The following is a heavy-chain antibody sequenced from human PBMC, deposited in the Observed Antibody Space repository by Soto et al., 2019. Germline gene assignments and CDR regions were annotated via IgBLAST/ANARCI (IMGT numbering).Heavy chain of an antibody. J-gene: IGHJ3*02. V-gene: IGHV3-74*01. CDR1: GFTFSSYW. Sequence: GGSRRLSCAASGFTFSSYWMHWVRQAPGKGLVWVSCINNDGSYTSYADSVKGRFTVSRDNAKNTLYLQMNSLRAEDTAVYYCARVGLGALDIWGQGTMVTVSS. D-gene: IGHD7-27*01. CDR3: ARVGLGALDI. CDR2: INNDGSYT.